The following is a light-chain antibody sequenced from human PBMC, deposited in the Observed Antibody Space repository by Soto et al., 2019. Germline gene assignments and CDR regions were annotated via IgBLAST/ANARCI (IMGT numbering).Light chain of an antibody. J-gene: IGKJ2*01. CDR3: QQRSNWPPEYT. Sequence: VLTQSPATLSLSPGERATLSCRASQSVSSYLAWYQQKPGQAPRLLIYDASNRATGIPARFSGSGSGTDFTLTISSLEPEDFAVYYCQQRSNWPPEYTFGQGTKLEIK. V-gene: IGKV3-11*01. CDR1: QSVSSY. CDR2: DAS.